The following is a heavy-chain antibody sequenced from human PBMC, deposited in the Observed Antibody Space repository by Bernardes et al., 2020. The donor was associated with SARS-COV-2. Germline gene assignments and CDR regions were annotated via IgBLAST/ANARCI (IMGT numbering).Heavy chain of an antibody. D-gene: IGHD6-19*01. J-gene: IGHJ4*02. CDR3: ARGRVRVGGQWLVLELYYFDY. Sequence: ASVKVSCKASGYTFTSYDINWVRQATGQGLEWMGWMNPNSGNTGYAQKFQGRVTMTRNTSISTAYMELSSLRSEDTAVYYCARGRVRVGGQWLVLELYYFDYWGQRTLVTVSS. CDR1: GYTFTSYD. CDR2: MNPNSGNT. V-gene: IGHV1-8*01.